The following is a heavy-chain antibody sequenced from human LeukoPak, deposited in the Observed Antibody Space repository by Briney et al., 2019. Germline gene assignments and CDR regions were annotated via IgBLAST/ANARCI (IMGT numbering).Heavy chain of an antibody. CDR1: GGSISSYY. CDR2: IYYSGST. V-gene: IGHV4-59*01. D-gene: IGHD3-22*01. Sequence: SETLSLTCTVSGGSISSYYWSWIRQPPGKGLEWIGYIYYSGSTNYNPSLKSRVTISVDTSKSQFSLKLSSVTAADAAVYYCASALYSSGYYYPFDYXGQGTLXXVS. CDR3: ASALYSSGYYYPFDY. J-gene: IGHJ4*02.